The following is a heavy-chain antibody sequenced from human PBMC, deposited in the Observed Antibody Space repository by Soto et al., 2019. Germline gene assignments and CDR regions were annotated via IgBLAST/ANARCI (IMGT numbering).Heavy chain of an antibody. V-gene: IGHV1-46*01. CDR1: GYTFTSHY. Sequence: ASVKVSCKASGYTFTSHYMHWVRQAPGQGLEWLGIINPSGGSTTYAQKFQGRVAMTRDTSTGTVYMYLSGLRSEDTAVYYCARRAGDSYYYALDVWGQGTTVTVSS. D-gene: IGHD6-13*01. CDR2: INPSGGST. J-gene: IGHJ6*02. CDR3: ARRAGDSYYYALDV.